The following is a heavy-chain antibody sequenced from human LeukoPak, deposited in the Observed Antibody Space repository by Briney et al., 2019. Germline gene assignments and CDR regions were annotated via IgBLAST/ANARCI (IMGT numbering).Heavy chain of an antibody. D-gene: IGHD3-22*01. CDR2: IRYDGSNK. CDR1: GFTFSSYG. J-gene: IGHJ4*02. Sequence: PGGSLRLSCAASGFTFSSYGMRWIRQAPGKGLEWVAVIRYDGSNKYYADSVNGRFTISRDNSKNMLYLQMTGMTAEATAVYYCAKDCLRCRGYSTVDYWGQGTLVTVSS. V-gene: IGHV3-33*06. CDR3: AKDCLRCRGYSTVDY.